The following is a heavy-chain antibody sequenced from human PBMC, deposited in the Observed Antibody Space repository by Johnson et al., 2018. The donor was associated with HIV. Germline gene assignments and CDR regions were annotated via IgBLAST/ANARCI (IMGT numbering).Heavy chain of an antibody. CDR3: ARVGANFDAFDI. J-gene: IGHJ3*02. CDR2: ITSSGSTV. V-gene: IGHV3-48*03. Sequence: MLLVESGGGLVQSGGSLRLSCAASGFTFSSYEMNWVRQAPGKGLEWVSYITSSGSTVYYADSVKGRFTISRDNSKNTVYLQMNSLRAEDTAVYYCARVGANFDAFDIWGQGTMVTVSS. CDR1: GFTFSSYE. D-gene: IGHD4/OR15-4a*01.